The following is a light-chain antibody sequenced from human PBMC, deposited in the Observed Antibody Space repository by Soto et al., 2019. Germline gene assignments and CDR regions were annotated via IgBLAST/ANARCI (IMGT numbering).Light chain of an antibody. Sequence: QSGLTHTPSASATPRQRVTISCSGSSSNIGSNAVNWYQQLPGTAPNLLTYNNTQRPSGVPDRFSGSKSGTSASLAISGVQSEDEADYYCAAWDDSLREVFGTGTKVTVL. CDR2: NNT. V-gene: IGLV1-44*01. CDR1: SSNIGSNA. CDR3: AAWDDSLREV. J-gene: IGLJ1*01.